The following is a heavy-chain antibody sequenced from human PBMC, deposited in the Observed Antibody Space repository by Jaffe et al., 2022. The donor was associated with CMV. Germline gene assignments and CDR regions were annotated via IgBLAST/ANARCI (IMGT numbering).Heavy chain of an antibody. CDR1: GFTFSSYG. D-gene: IGHD5-12*01. CDR3: ARAKRRGYSGYGHLGTYYYYGMDV. CDR2: IWYDGSNK. J-gene: IGHJ6*02. V-gene: IGHV3-33*01. Sequence: QVQLVESGGGVVQPGRSLRLSCAASGFTFSSYGMHWVRQAPGKGLEWVAVIWYDGSNKYYADSVKGRFTISRDNSKNTLYLQMNSLRAEDTAVYYCARAKRRGYSGYGHLGTYYYYGMDVWGQGTTVTVSS.